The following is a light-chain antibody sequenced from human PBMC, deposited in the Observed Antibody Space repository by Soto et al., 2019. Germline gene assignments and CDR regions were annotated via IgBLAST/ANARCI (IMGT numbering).Light chain of an antibody. CDR1: QNISNY. J-gene: IGKJ1*01. CDR3: QKRSNWPRK. CDR2: DVS. Sequence: IVLIHSRATLSVSPLEIATLSFSASQNISNYLILYQQKPGQAPRLLIYDVSNRATDIPARFSGSGSGTDFTLTISSLEPEDLAVYYCQKRSNWPRKFGQGTKVDIK. V-gene: IGKV3-11*01.